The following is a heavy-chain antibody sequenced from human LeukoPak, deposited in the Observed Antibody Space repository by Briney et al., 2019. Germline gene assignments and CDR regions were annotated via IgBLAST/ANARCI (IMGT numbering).Heavy chain of an antibody. CDR1: GFTFSSYA. Sequence: GGSLRLSCAASGFTFSSYAMSWVRQAPGKGLEWVAVISHDGSNKYYADSVKGRFTISRDNSKNTLYLQMNSLGADDTAVYFCAKDISQGYTFGSIEEDYWGQGTLVTVSS. D-gene: IGHD5-18*01. CDR2: ISHDGSNK. V-gene: IGHV3-30-3*02. J-gene: IGHJ4*02. CDR3: AKDISQGYTFGSIEEDY.